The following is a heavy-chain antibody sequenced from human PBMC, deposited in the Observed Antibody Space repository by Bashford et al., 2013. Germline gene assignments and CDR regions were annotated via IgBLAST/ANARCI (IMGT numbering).Heavy chain of an antibody. CDR3: ARDLSQRAFYYFDH. CDR1: GYTFSDYG. CDR2: ISGYNGNT. Sequence: VASVKVSCKASGYTFSDYGFSWVRQAPGQGLEWMGWISGYNGNTEYSQKFQGRVTLTIDASTSTAYMDVRTLRSDDTAIYFCARDLSQRAFYYFDHWAREPRSPSPQ. V-gene: IGHV1-18*01. J-gene: IGHJ4*02. D-gene: IGHD2/OR15-2a*01.